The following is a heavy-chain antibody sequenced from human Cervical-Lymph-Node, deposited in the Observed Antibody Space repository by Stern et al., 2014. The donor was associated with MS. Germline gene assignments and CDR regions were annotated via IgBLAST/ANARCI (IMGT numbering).Heavy chain of an antibody. J-gene: IGHJ6*02. CDR1: GYTFTSYY. D-gene: IGHD6-19*01. CDR2: INPSGGST. V-gene: IGHV1-46*01. Sequence: QVQLGQSGAEVKKPGASVKVSCKASGYTFTSYYIHWVRQAPGQGLEWMGIINPSGGSTSYAQKFQGRVTMTRDTSTSTVYMELISLRSKDTAVYYCAREVAGHRLGMMDVWGQGTTVTVSS. CDR3: AREVAGHRLGMMDV.